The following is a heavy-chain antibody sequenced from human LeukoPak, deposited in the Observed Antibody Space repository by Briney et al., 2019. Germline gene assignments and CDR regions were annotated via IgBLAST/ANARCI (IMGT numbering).Heavy chain of an antibody. CDR2: IIPIFGTA. J-gene: IGHJ5*02. CDR3: ARRTYLRRVANWFDP. D-gene: IGHD2-15*01. CDR1: GGTFSSYA. Sequence: SVKVSCKASGGTFSSYATSWVRQTPGQGLEWMGGIIPIFGTANCAQKFQGRVTITADESTSTAYMELSSLRSEDTAVYYCARRTYLRRVANWFDPWGQGTLVTVSS. V-gene: IGHV1-69*13.